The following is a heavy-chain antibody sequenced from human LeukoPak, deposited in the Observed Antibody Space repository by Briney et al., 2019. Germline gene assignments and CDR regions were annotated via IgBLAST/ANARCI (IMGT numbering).Heavy chain of an antibody. D-gene: IGHD6-19*01. CDR2: IPYDGSKK. CDR1: GFTFRDYA. Sequence: PGGSLRLSCAASGFTFRDYAMHWVRQAPGKGLEWLALIPYDGSKKYYVDSVKGRFTISRDNSKNTLYLQMNSLRAEDTAVYYCAKGGGWSPAVLFDYWGQGTLVTVSS. J-gene: IGHJ4*02. CDR3: AKGGGWSPAVLFDY. V-gene: IGHV3-30*18.